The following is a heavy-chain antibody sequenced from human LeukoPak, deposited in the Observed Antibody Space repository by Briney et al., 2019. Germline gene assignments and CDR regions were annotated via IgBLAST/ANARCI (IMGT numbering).Heavy chain of an antibody. Sequence: GESLKISCKGSGYSFTSYWLGWVRQMPGKGLEWMGIIYPGDSDTRYSPSFQGQVTISADKSISNAYQQWSSLKASDTAMYYCARRSPSAIVFDYWGQGTLVSVPS. CDR1: GYSFTSYW. D-gene: IGHD3-16*02. CDR2: IYPGDSDT. V-gene: IGHV5-51*01. CDR3: ARRSPSAIVFDY. J-gene: IGHJ4*02.